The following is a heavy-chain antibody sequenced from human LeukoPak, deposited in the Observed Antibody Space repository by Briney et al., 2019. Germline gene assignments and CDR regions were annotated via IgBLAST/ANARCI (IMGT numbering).Heavy chain of an antibody. CDR3: AKGPVGAGYYFDY. J-gene: IGHJ4*02. D-gene: IGHD1-26*01. V-gene: IGHV3-33*06. CDR1: GFTFSSYG. CDR2: IWYDGSNK. Sequence: GGSLRLSCAASGFTFSSYGMHWVRQAPGKGLEWVAVIWYDGSNKYYADSVKGRFTISRDNSKNTLYLQMNSLRAEDTAVYYCAKGPVGAGYYFDYWGQGTLVTVSS.